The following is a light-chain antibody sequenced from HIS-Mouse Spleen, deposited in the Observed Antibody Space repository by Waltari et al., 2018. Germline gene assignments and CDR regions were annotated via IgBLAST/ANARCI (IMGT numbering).Light chain of an antibody. Sequence: SYELPQPPSVSVSPGQTARLTCSGAALPKNYSYSYQQKSGQAPVLVIYEDSKRPSGIPERFSGSSSGTMATLTISGAQVEDEADYYCYSTDSSGNHRVFGGGTKLTVL. V-gene: IGLV3-10*01. CDR1: ALPKNY. J-gene: IGLJ2*01. CDR2: EDS. CDR3: YSTDSSGNHRV.